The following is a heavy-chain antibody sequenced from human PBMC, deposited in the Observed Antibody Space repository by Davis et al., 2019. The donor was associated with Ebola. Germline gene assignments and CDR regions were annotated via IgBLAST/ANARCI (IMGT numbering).Heavy chain of an antibody. V-gene: IGHV3-48*02. D-gene: IGHD6-25*01. CDR1: GFTFSSYS. CDR3: ATRRLPFDY. J-gene: IGHJ4*02. Sequence: GGSLRLSCAASGFTFSSYSMNWVRQAPGKGLEWVSYISSSSSTIYYADSVKGRFTISRDNAKNSLYLQMSSLRDEDTAVYYCATRRLPFDYWGQGTLVTVSS. CDR2: ISSSSSTI.